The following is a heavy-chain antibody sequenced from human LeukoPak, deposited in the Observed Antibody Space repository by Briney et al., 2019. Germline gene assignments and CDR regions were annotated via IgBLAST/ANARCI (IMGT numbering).Heavy chain of an antibody. J-gene: IGHJ3*02. D-gene: IGHD4-23*01. V-gene: IGHV1-24*01. CDR3: AAQPTTVVTAFDI. CDR1: GGTFSSYA. CDR2: FDPEDGET. Sequence: GASVKVSCKASGGTFSSYAISWVRQAPGKGLEWMGGFDPEDGETIYAQKFQGRVTMTEDTSTDTAYMELSSLRSEDTAVYYCAAQPTTVVTAFDIWGQGTMVTVSS.